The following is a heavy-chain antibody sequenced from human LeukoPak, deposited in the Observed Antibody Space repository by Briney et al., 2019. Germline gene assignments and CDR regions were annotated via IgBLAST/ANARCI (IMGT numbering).Heavy chain of an antibody. Sequence: PGGSLRLSCAASGFTFSSYGMHWVRQAPGKGLEWVAFIRYDGSNKYYADSVKGRFTISRDNSKNTLYLQMNSLRTEDTAVYYCARAFSHYDYSDYWGQGTLVTVSS. CDR2: IRYDGSNK. J-gene: IGHJ4*02. CDR3: ARAFSHYDYSDY. CDR1: GFTFSSYG. V-gene: IGHV3-30*02. D-gene: IGHD3-10*01.